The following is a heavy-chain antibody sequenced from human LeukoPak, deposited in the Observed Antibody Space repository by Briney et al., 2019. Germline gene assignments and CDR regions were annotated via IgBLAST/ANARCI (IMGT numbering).Heavy chain of an antibody. CDR3: AKFHMAAGTVDYFDC. D-gene: IGHD6-13*01. Sequence: GGSLRLSCAASGFTFSSYAMSWVRQAPGKGLEWVSTISASGDNTYNADSVKGRFTISRDNSKNTLYLHMSSLRAEDTAIYYCAKFHMAAGTVDYFDCWGQGTLVIVSS. J-gene: IGHJ4*02. V-gene: IGHV3-23*01. CDR1: GFTFSSYA. CDR2: ISASGDNT.